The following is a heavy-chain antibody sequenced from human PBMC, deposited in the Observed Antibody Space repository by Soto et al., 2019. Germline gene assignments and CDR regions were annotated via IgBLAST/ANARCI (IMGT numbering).Heavy chain of an antibody. D-gene: IGHD1-26*01. CDR3: ARDLIIVDNPGDDFDY. CDR1: GFTFSNYW. V-gene: IGHV3-74*01. J-gene: IGHJ4*02. Sequence: EVQLVESGGGLVQPGGSLRLSCATSGFTFSNYWMHWVRQAPGKGLMWVARITPDGSYTSYADSVKGRFTISRDNAKNTVYLQMNGLRAEETDIYYCARDLIIVDNPGDDFDYWGQGTLVAVSS. CDR2: ITPDGSYT.